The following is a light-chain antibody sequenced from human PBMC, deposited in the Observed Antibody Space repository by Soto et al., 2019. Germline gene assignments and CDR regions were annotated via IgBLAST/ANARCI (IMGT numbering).Light chain of an antibody. J-gene: IGKJ4*01. CDR3: QQNYNTPLT. Sequence: DIQMTQSPSSLSASVGDRVTITCRASQTMNNYLNWYQQKPGKLPKLLIYTTSRLQSGFPSRFSGSGSGTDFTLTISSLQPEDIGIYYCQQNYNTPLTFGGGTKVEIK. CDR2: TTS. CDR1: QTMNNY. V-gene: IGKV1-39*01.